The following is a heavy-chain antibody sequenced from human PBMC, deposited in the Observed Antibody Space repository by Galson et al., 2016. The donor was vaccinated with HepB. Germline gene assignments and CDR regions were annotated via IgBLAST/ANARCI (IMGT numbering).Heavy chain of an antibody. J-gene: IGHJ4*02. V-gene: IGHV3-23*01. Sequence: SLRLSCAASGFPFNFYALTWVRQAPGKGLEWVSSATGSGLTTYYADSVKGRFTISRDNSKSTLYLQMNSLRVEDTAVYYCAKEKEGSAMATYSFDSWGQGTLVAVSS. D-gene: IGHD3-10*01. CDR3: AKEKEGSAMATYSFDS. CDR2: ATGSGLTT. CDR1: GFPFNFYA.